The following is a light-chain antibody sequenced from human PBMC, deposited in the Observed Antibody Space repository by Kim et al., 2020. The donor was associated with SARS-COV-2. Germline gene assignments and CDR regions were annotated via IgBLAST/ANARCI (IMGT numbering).Light chain of an antibody. CDR3: NSRDSSGNHLV. CDR2: GKN. V-gene: IGLV3-19*01. CDR1: SLSSYY. Sequence: SSELTQDPAVSVALGQTVRITCQGDSLSSYYASWYQQKPGQAPVLVIYGKNNRPSGIPDRFSGSSSGNTASLTITGAQVEDEADYYCNSRDSSGNHLVFGGGTQLTVL. J-gene: IGLJ2*01.